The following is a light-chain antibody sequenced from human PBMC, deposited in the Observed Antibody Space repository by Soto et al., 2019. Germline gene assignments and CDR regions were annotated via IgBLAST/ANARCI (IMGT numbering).Light chain of an antibody. J-gene: IGKJ1*01. CDR1: QSVSRNF. V-gene: IGKV3-20*01. CDR2: GAY. Sequence: ENVLTQSPGTLSLSPGERATLSCRASQSVSRNFLAWYQQKPGQAPRLLIYGAYGRATGIQDRFAGSGSGTDFALTIRGLEPEDFAVYYCQQYGRSPWTFGQGTKVDIK. CDR3: QQYGRSPWT.